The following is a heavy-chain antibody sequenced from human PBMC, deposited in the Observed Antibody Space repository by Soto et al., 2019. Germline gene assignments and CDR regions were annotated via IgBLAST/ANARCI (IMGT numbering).Heavy chain of an antibody. V-gene: IGHV4-34*01. Sequence: SETLSLTCAVYGGSFSGYYWSWIRQPPGKGLEWIGEINHSGSTNYNPSLKSRVTISVDTSKNQFSLKLSSVTAADTAVYYCARVGITMVRGAGSKNWFDPWGQGTLVTVSS. J-gene: IGHJ5*02. D-gene: IGHD3-10*01. CDR1: GGSFSGYY. CDR3: ARVGITMVRGAGSKNWFDP. CDR2: INHSGST.